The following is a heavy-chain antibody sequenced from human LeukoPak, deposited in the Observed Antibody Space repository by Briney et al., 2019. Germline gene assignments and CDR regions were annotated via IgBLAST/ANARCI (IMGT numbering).Heavy chain of an antibody. CDR1: VGTFSSYA. D-gene: IGHD2-15*01. Sequence: ASVKVSCKASVGTFSSYAISWVRQAPGQGLEWMGGIIPIFGTANYAQKFQGRVTITADESTSTAYMELSSLRSEDTAVYYCARVDIVVVVAATWDGAFDIWGQGTMVTVSS. CDR3: ARVDIVVVVAATWDGAFDI. CDR2: IIPIFGTA. J-gene: IGHJ3*02. V-gene: IGHV1-69*13.